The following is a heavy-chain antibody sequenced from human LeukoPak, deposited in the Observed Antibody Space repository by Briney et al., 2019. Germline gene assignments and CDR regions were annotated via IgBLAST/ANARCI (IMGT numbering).Heavy chain of an antibody. J-gene: IGHJ4*02. D-gene: IGHD5-18*01. V-gene: IGHV3-23*01. CDR3: AKDVTAMVTWFDC. CDR2: ISGSGGST. CDR1: GFTFSSYA. Sequence: PGWSLRLSCAASGFTFSSYAMSWVRQAPGKGLEWVSAISGSGGSTYYADSVKGRFTISRDNSKNTLYLQMNSLRAEDTAVYYCAKDVTAMVTWFDCWGQGTLVTVSS.